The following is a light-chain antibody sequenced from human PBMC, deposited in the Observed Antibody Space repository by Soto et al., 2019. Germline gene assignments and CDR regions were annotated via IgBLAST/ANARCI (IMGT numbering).Light chain of an antibody. J-gene: IGLJ2*01. Sequence: QSVLTQPASVSGSPGQSITISCTGTSSDVGDYKYVSWYQKHPGKAPKLMIYEVSNRPSGVSNRISGSKSGNTASLTISGLQAEDEADYYCSSYTSSNTLFGGGTKLTVL. V-gene: IGLV2-14*01. CDR2: EVS. CDR1: SSDVGDYKY. CDR3: SSYTSSNTL.